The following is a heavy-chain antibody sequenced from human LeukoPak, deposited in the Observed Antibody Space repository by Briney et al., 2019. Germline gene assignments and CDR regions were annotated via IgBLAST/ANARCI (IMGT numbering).Heavy chain of an antibody. Sequence: PSETLSLTCTVSGESISSGNYYWSWIRQPAGKGLEWIGRIYTSGSTNYNPSVKSRVTISVDTSKNQFSLQLRSVTAADTAVYCCATLGQHLPYYYYYYMDVWGKGTTVTISS. CDR1: GESISSGNYY. J-gene: IGHJ6*03. D-gene: IGHD6-13*01. V-gene: IGHV4-61*02. CDR3: ATLGQHLPYYYYYYMDV. CDR2: IYTSGST.